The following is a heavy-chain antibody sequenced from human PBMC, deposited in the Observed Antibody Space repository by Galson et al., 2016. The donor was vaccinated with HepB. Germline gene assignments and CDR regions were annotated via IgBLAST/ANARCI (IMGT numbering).Heavy chain of an antibody. Sequence: SLRLSCAASGFTFSSYGMYWVRQAPGKGLEWVAVISFDGNNKYYADSVKGRFTISRDNSKNMFYLQMNSLRPEDTAVYYCAKGGLGMAWDWGQGTLVTVSS. CDR2: ISFDGNNK. V-gene: IGHV3-30*18. CDR3: AKGGLGMAWD. J-gene: IGHJ4*02. D-gene: IGHD5-24*01. CDR1: GFTFSSYG.